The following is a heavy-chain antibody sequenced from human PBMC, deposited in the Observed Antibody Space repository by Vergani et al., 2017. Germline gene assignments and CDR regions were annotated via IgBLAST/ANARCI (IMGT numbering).Heavy chain of an antibody. V-gene: IGHV3-33*01. Sequence: QVQLVESGGGVVQPGRSLRLSCAASRFTFSSYGMHWVRQAPGKGLEWVAVMWYDGSNKYYADSVKGRFTISRDNSKNTLYLQLNSLRAEDTAVYYCARDPTLAPYFDYWGQGTLVTVSS. CDR2: MWYDGSNK. CDR3: ARDPTLAPYFDY. CDR1: RFTFSSYG. J-gene: IGHJ4*02.